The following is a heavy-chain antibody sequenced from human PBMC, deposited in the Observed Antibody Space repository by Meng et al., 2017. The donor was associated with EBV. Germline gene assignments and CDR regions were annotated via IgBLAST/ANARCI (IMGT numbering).Heavy chain of an antibody. D-gene: IGHD5-12*01. CDR2: IYYSGST. Sequence: QRRLQASGPGLVKPSGALSLTCTVSGGSISSSSYYWGWIRQPPGKGLGWIGSIYYSGSTYYNPSLKSRVTISVDTSKNQFSLKLSSVTAADTAVYYCARVVATIFTNWFDPWGQGTLVTVSS. CDR3: ARVVATIFTNWFDP. V-gene: IGHV4-39*07. CDR1: GGSISSSSYY. J-gene: IGHJ5*02.